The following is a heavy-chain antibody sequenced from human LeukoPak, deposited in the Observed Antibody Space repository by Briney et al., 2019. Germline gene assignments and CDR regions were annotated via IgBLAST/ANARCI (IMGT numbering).Heavy chain of an antibody. CDR2: ISAYNGNT. CDR1: GYTFTSYG. D-gene: IGHD7-27*01. J-gene: IGHJ6*03. V-gene: IGHV1-18*01. CDR3: ARDWGYYYYYYYMDV. Sequence: ATVKVSCKASGYTFTSYGISWVRQAPGQALEWMGWISAYNGNTNYAQKLQGRVTMTTDTSTSTAYMKLRSLRSDDTAVYYCARDWGYYYYYYYMDVWGKGTTVTVSS.